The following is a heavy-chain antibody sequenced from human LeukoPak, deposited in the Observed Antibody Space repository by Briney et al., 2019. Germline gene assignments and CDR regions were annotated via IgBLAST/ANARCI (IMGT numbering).Heavy chain of an antibody. CDR2: IYYSGST. CDR3: ASLLTYVTMDY. CDR1: GGSISGSSYY. Sequence: SETLSLTCTVSGGSISGSSYYWGWIRQPPGKGLEWIGSIYYSGSTYYNPSLKSRVTISVDTSKHQFSLKLSSVTAADTAVYYCASLLTYVTMDYWGQGTLVTVSS. V-gene: IGHV4-39*01. J-gene: IGHJ4*02. D-gene: IGHD2/OR15-2a*01.